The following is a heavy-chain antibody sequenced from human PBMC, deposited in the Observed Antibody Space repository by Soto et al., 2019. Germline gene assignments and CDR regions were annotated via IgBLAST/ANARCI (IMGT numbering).Heavy chain of an antibody. CDR1: GGSIDTPNW. CDR2: MYPSGSS. J-gene: IGHJ4*02. V-gene: IGHV4-4*02. Sequence: QVQLQESGPGLVKPSETLSLTCAVSGGSIDTPNWWSWYRRPPGKGLEWIGEMYPSGSSNRNPSLNSRVPISLDTSNNHFSLKLTSLTAADTAIYYCAREGFDHRTDSWGQGIPVTVSS. CDR3: AREGFDHRTDS.